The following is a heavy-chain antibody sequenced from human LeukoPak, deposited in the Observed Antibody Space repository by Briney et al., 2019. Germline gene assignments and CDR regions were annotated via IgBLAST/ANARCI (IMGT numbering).Heavy chain of an antibody. D-gene: IGHD6-13*01. J-gene: IGHJ6*02. CDR2: ISCSGSTI. Sequence: PGGSLRLSCAASGFTFSDYYMSWIRQAPGKGLEWVSYISCSGSTIYYADSVKGRFTISRDNAKNSLYLQMNSLRAEDTAVYYCARDLYSSSRPYYYGMDDWGQGTTVTVSS. V-gene: IGHV3-11*01. CDR3: ARDLYSSSRPYYYGMDD. CDR1: GFTFSDYY.